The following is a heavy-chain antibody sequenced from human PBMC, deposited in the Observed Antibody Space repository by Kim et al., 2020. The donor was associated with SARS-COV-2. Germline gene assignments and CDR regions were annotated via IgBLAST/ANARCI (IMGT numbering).Heavy chain of an antibody. CDR1: GGSISSYY. CDR2: IYYSGST. V-gene: IGHV4-59*12. D-gene: IGHD1-1*01. Sequence: SETLSLTCTVSGGSISSYYWSWIRQPPGKGLEWIGYIYYSGSTNYNPSLKSRVTISVDTTTNQSSLKLSSVTAADTAVYHCARLFAKWNPSRPLAYYFYMDVWGRGTAITFPS. CDR3: ARLFAKWNPSRPLAYYFYMDV. J-gene: IGHJ6*03.